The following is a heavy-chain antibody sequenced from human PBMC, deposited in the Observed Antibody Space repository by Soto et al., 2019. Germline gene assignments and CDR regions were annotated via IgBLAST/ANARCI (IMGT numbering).Heavy chain of an antibody. J-gene: IGHJ4*02. V-gene: IGHV3-23*01. CDR1: GFTFSNYA. D-gene: IGHD2-15*01. Sequence: EVQLLESGGGLVQPGGSLRLSCAASGFTFSNYAMSWVRQAPGKGLEWVSTISGSGGSTYYADFVKGRFTISRDNSKNTLYLQKNNLRAEDTAVYYCAKAKYCSGGSCCVDYWGQGTLVTVSS. CDR3: AKAKYCSGGSCCVDY. CDR2: ISGSGGST.